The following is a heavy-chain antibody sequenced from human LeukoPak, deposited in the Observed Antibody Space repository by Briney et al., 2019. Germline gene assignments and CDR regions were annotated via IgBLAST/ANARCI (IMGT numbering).Heavy chain of an antibody. V-gene: IGHV3-74*01. CDR1: GFTFSDSW. CDR2: IHSDGSRT. J-gene: IGHJ3*02. Sequence: GGSLRLSCVAHGFTFSDSWMHWVRQAPGKGLVWVSQIHSDGSRTNYADSVRGRFSISIDSAKNTLYLQMSSLKVEDTAVYYCAREVDAFDMWGQGTMVTVS. CDR3: AREVDAFDM.